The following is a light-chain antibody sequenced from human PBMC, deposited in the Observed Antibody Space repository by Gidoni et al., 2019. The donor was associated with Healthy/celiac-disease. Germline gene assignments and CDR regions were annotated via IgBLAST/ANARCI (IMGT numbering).Light chain of an antibody. V-gene: IGKV2-28*01. CDR1: QSLLHSNGYNY. CDR2: FGS. Sequence: DIVMTQSPLSLPVTPGAPAAISCRSSQSLLHSNGYNYLDWYLQKPGQSPQLLIYFGSNRASVVPDRFSGRGSGTDFTLKISRVEAEDVGVYYCMQAIQTWTFXQXTKVEIK. J-gene: IGKJ1*01. CDR3: MQAIQTWT.